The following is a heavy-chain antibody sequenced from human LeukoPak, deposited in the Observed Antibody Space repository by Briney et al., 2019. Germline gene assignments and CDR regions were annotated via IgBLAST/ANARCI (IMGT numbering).Heavy chain of an antibody. V-gene: IGHV3-23*01. D-gene: IGHD2-2*01. CDR2: IGGSGDIT. J-gene: IGHJ4*02. CDR1: GLTFSSNA. Sequence: GGSLRLSCAVSGLTFSSNAMSWVRQAPGRGLEWVSVIGGSGDITYYADSVKGRFTNSRDNSKNTLFLQMNSLRAEDTAVYYCAKVNCSITRCYPGAMDYWGQGTLVTVTS. CDR3: AKVNCSITRCYPGAMDY.